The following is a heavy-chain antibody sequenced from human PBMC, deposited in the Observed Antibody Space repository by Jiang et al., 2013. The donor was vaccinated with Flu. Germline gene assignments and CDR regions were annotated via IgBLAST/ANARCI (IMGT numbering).Heavy chain of an antibody. Sequence: GGGVVQPGRSLRLSCAASGFTFSSYGMHWVRQAPGKGLEWVAVISYDGSNKYYADSVKGRFTISRDNSKNTLYLQMNSLRAEDTAVYYCAKSGVGHDPLWFGNFGYWGQGTLVTVSS. V-gene: IGHV3-30*18. D-gene: IGHD3-10*01. CDR3: AKSGVGHDPLWFGNFGY. J-gene: IGHJ4*02. CDR2: ISYDGSNK. CDR1: GFTFSSYG.